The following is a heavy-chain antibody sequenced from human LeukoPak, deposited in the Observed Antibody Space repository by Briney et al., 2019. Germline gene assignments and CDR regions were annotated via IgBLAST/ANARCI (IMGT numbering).Heavy chain of an antibody. D-gene: IGHD5-18*01. CDR2: VSGSGGST. J-gene: IGHJ4*02. V-gene: IGHV3-23*01. CDR1: AFTFRPYA. CDR3: AKGAASRGYTYVAN. Sequence: GGSLRLSCATSAFTFRPYAMIWVRQAPGKGLEWVSTVSGSGGSTYYADSVKGRFTISRDNSNNTLYLEMNSLRAEDTAVYYCAKGAASRGYTYVANWGQGTLVTVSS.